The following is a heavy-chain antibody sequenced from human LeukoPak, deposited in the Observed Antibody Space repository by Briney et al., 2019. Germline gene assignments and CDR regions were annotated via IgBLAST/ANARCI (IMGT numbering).Heavy chain of an antibody. Sequence: GGSLRLSCAASGFTFSSSGMGWVRQAAGKGLECDSPITGSGGSTSYTDSVKGRFTISRDNSKNTLYLQMNSLRAEDTAVYYCARGRNTGRQFYFDYWGQGTLVTVAS. CDR3: ARGRNTGRQFYFDY. D-gene: IGHD5-18*01. V-gene: IGHV3-23*01. J-gene: IGHJ4*02. CDR2: ITGSGGST. CDR1: GFTFSSSG.